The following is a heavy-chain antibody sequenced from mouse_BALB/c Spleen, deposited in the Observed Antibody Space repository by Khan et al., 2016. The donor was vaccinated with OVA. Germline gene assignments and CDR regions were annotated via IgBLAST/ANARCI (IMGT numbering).Heavy chain of an antibody. V-gene: IGHV1-4*01. CDR1: GYTFTSHT. Sequence: VQLQQSGAELARPGASVKMSCKASGYTFTSHTMHWVKQRPGQGLEWIGYINPRSGYTNYNPKFNDKATLTADTSSNTAYMQLSSLTSEDSAVYYWARRTTGYALDYWGQGTSVTVSS. D-gene: IGHD1-1*01. J-gene: IGHJ4*01. CDR3: ARRTTGYALDY. CDR2: INPRSGYT.